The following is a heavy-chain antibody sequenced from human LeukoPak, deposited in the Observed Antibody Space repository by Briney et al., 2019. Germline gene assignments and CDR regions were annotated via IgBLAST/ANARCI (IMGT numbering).Heavy chain of an antibody. CDR2: IYPGDSDT. D-gene: IGHD2-15*01. J-gene: IGHJ5*02. Sequence: GESLKISCKGSGYSFASYWIGWVRQVPGKGLEWMGIIYPGDSDTRYSPSFQGQVTISADKSISTAYLQWSSLKASDTAMYYCARPGYCSGGSCANWFDPWGQGSLVTVSS. CDR3: ARPGYCSGGSCANWFDP. V-gene: IGHV5-51*01. CDR1: GYSFASYW.